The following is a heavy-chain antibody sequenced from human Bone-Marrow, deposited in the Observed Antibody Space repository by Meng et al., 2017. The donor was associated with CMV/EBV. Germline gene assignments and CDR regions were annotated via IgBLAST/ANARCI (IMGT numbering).Heavy chain of an antibody. J-gene: IGHJ4*02. D-gene: IGHD2-2*01. CDR1: GFSFRYYS. V-gene: IGHV3-30*02. CDR2: IQYDGNHK. Sequence: GESLKISCAASGFSFRYYSMHWVRQAPGKGMEWVSFIQYDGNHKYDADSVKGRFTISRDNSRNMVYLQMNSLRPEDTAVYYCAKDVRHCRSTSCYPLFFFDSWGQGTLVTVSS. CDR3: AKDVRHCRSTSCYPLFFFDS.